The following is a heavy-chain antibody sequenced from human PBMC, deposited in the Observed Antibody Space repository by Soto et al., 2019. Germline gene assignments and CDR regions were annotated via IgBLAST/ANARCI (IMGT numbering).Heavy chain of an antibody. V-gene: IGHV4-34*01. Sequence: ASDTLSLTCAVYGGSFSGYYWSWIRQPPGKGLEWIGEINHSGSTNYNPSLKSRVTISVDTSKNQFSLKLSSVTAADTAVYYCARVVTHYDILTYGMDVWGQGTTVTVSS. J-gene: IGHJ6*02. CDR1: GGSFSGYY. CDR3: ARVVTHYDILTYGMDV. CDR2: INHSGST. D-gene: IGHD3-9*01.